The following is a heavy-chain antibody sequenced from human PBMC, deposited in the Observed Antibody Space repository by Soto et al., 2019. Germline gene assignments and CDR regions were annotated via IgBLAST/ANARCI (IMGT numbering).Heavy chain of an antibody. CDR1: GFTFSSYG. CDR3: ARAGYSGSYRAFDI. CDR2: IWYDGSNK. V-gene: IGHV3-33*01. Sequence: SLRLSCAASGFTFSSYGMHWVRQAPGKGLEWVAVIWYDGSNKYYADSVKGRFTISRDNSKNTLYLQMDSLRAEDTAVYYCARAGYSGSYRAFDIWGQGTMVTVSS. D-gene: IGHD1-26*01. J-gene: IGHJ3*02.